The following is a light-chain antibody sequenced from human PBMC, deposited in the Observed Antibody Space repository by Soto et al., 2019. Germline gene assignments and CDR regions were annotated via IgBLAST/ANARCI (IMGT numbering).Light chain of an antibody. J-gene: IGLJ2*01. CDR1: SSDVGGYRF. Sequence: QSVLTQPASLSGSPGQSITISCTGTSSDVGGYRFVSWYQQHPGKAPKLMIYEVSNRPSGVSNRFSGSKSGNTASLTISGPQAEDEADYYCISYTSSNTRVFGGGTKVTVL. CDR2: EVS. V-gene: IGLV2-14*01. CDR3: ISYTSSNTRV.